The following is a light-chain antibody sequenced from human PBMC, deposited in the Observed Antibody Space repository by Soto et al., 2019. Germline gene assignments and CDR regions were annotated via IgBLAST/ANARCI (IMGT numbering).Light chain of an antibody. V-gene: IGKV3-20*01. CDR1: QSVSSNY. CDR2: GAS. CDR3: QQYDTSPRT. Sequence: EVMLTQSPGTLSLSPGERATLSCRASQSVSSNYLAWYQQKSGQAPRLLIYGASNRATGIPDRFSCSGSGTDVTLTIGKLEPEDFAVYYCQQYDTSPRTFGQGTKVEFK. J-gene: IGKJ1*01.